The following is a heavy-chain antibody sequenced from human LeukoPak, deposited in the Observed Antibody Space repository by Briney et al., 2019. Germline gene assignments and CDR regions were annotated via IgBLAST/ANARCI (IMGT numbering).Heavy chain of an antibody. Sequence: GSGGSTYYADSVKGRFTISRDNSKNTLYLQMNSLRAEDTAVYYCARGGGRDYYGSGSYFKIDYWGQGTLVTVSS. D-gene: IGHD3-10*01. V-gene: IGHV3-23*01. J-gene: IGHJ4*02. CDR2: GSGGST. CDR3: ARGGGRDYYGSGSYFKIDY.